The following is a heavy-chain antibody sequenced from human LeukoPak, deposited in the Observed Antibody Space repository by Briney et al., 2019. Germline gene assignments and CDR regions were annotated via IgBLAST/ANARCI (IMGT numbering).Heavy chain of an antibody. J-gene: IGHJ4*02. V-gene: IGHV3-33*01. Sequence: GGSLRLSCAASGFTFSSYGMHWVRQAPGKGLEWVAVIWYDGSNKYYADSVKGRFTISRDNSKNTQYLQMDSLRAEDTAVYYCARDQGYGSFSAFDYWGQGTLVTVSS. CDR3: ARDQGYGSFSAFDY. D-gene: IGHD3-10*01. CDR2: IWYDGSNK. CDR1: GFTFSSYG.